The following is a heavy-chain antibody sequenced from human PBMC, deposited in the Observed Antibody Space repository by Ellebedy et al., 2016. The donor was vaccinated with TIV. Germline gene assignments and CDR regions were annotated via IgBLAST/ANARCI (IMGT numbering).Heavy chain of an antibody. CDR3: ATVRVDTSMTTRWFDP. CDR2: IFHLGST. D-gene: IGHD5-18*01. Sequence: SETLSLTXRVSGDSISSNSDFWGWIRQPPGKGLEWIGNIFHLGSTSYNPSLKSRVTISIDTSKNQFSLRLSSVTAADTAVYYCATVRVDTSMTTRWFDPWGQGTLVTVSS. V-gene: IGHV4-39*07. J-gene: IGHJ5*02. CDR1: GDSISSNSDF.